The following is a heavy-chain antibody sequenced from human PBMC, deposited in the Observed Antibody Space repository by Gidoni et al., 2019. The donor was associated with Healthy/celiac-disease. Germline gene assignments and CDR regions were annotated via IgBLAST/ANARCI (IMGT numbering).Heavy chain of an antibody. CDR2: ISSSSSTI. Sequence: EVQLVESGGGLVQPGGSLRLAGAASGFTCSSYSMNWVRQAPGKGLEWVSYISSSSSTIYYADSVKGRFTISRDNAKNSLYLQMNSLRAEDTAVYYCARDPVGVDGNYFDYWGQGTLVTVSS. CDR3: ARDPVGVDGNYFDY. J-gene: IGHJ4*02. V-gene: IGHV3-48*01. D-gene: IGHD1-26*01. CDR1: GFTCSSYS.